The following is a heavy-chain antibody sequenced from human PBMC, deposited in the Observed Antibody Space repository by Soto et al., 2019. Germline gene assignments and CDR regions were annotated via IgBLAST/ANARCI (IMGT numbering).Heavy chain of an antibody. V-gene: IGHV3-23*01. Sequence: PGGSLRLSCAASGFTFSSYAMSWFRQAPGKGLEWVSAISGSGGSTYYADSVKGRFTISRDNSKNTLYLQMNSLRAEDTAVYYCAKGGAGYYYGMDVWGQGTTVTVSS. CDR3: AKGGAGYYYGMDV. CDR2: ISGSGGST. D-gene: IGHD1-26*01. CDR1: GFTFSSYA. J-gene: IGHJ6*02.